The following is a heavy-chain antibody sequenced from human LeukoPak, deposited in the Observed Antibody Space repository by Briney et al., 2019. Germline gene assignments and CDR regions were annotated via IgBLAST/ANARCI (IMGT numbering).Heavy chain of an antibody. V-gene: IGHV4-34*01. D-gene: IGHD2-2*01. CDR2: INHSGST. Sequence: SQTLSLTCAVYGGSFSGYYWSWIRQPPGKGLEWIGEINHSGSTNYHPSLKSRVTISVDTSKNQFSLKLSSVTAADTAVYYCASGRFDCSSTSCYAGQNYMDVWGKGTTVTVSS. CDR3: ASGRFDCSSTSCYAGQNYMDV. CDR1: GGSFSGYY. J-gene: IGHJ6*03.